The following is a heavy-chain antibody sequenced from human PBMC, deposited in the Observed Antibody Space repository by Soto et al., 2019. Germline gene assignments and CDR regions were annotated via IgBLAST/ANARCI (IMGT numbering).Heavy chain of an antibody. Sequence: PGGSLRLSCAASGFTFISYAMHWVRQAPGKGLEWVAVISYDGSNKYYADSVKGRFTISRDNSKNTLYLQMNSLRAEDTAVYYCAIDQKDRSGYDFKGYFQHCGLG. CDR3: AIDQKDRSGYDFKGYFQH. CDR2: ISYDGSNK. V-gene: IGHV3-30-3*01. J-gene: IGHJ1*01. CDR1: GFTFISYA. D-gene: IGHD3-22*01.